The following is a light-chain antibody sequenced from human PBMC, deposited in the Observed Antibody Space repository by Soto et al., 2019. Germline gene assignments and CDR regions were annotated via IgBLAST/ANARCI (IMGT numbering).Light chain of an antibody. Sequence: QSVLTQPRSVSGSPGQSVTISCTGTSNDVGGYDFVSWYQQHPGKVPKLFIYDVSRRPSGVPDRFSGSKSGNTASLTISGLQAEDEAGYYCSSYAGSYTLVFGGGTKLTVL. CDR2: DVS. CDR3: SSYAGSYTLV. V-gene: IGLV2-11*01. CDR1: SNDVGGYDF. J-gene: IGLJ2*01.